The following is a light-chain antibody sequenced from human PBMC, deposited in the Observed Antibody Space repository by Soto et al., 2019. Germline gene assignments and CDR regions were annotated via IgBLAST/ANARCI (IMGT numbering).Light chain of an antibody. J-gene: IGKJ1*01. CDR3: QQYGSSPKT. CDR1: QSISIW. Sequence: TQSPSTLSASVGDRVTITCRASQSISIWLAWYQQKPGLAPRLLIYDASSRATGIPDRFSGSGSGTDFTLTISRLEPEDFAVYYCQQYGSSPKTFGQGTKVDIK. V-gene: IGKV3D-20*01. CDR2: DAS.